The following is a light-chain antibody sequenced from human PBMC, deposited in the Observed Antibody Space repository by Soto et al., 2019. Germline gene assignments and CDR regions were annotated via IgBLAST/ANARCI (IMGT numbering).Light chain of an antibody. V-gene: IGKV1-12*01. CDR2: AAS. CDR3: PQANSLPYT. J-gene: IGKJ2*01. CDR1: QGINGW. Sequence: DIQMTRSPSSVSASVGDRVTITCRASQGINGWLAWYQQKPGKAPKCLIYAASSWQSGVPSRFSGSGCGADLALTIGSLQPEDFASYFCPQANSLPYTFGQGTKLEIK.